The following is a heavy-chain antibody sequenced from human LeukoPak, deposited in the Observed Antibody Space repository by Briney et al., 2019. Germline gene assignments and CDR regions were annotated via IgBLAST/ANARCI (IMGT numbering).Heavy chain of an antibody. D-gene: IGHD4-17*01. CDR1: GFPFSNAW. CDR2: IKSKTDGGTT. J-gene: IGHJ4*02. CDR3: TTDRYYGDYSSSD. Sequence: GSLRLSCAASGFPFSNAWMSWVRQAPGKGLEWVGRIKSKTDGGTTDYAAPVKGRFTISRDDSKNTLYLQMNSLKTEDTAVYYCTTDRYYGDYSSSDWGQGTLVTVSS. V-gene: IGHV3-15*01.